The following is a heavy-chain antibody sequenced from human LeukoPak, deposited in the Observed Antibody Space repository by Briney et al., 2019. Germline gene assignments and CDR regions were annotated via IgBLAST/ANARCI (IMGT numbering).Heavy chain of an antibody. CDR3: ARGRTPHWYFDL. Sequence: GGSLRLSCAASGFTFSNYDMHWVRQASEKGLEWVSAIVTSGDPYYPGSVKGRFTISRENAKNSLYLQMNSLRAGDTAVYYCARGRTPHWYFDLWGRGTLVTVSS. CDR2: IVTSGDP. V-gene: IGHV3-13*05. J-gene: IGHJ2*01. CDR1: GFTFSNYD.